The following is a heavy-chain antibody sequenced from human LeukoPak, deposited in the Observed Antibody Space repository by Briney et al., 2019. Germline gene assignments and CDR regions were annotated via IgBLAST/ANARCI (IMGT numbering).Heavy chain of an antibody. J-gene: IGHJ3*02. CDR2: ISSSGSTI. CDR1: GFTFSSYE. Sequence: PGGSLRLSCAASGFTFSSYEMNWVRQAPGKGLEWVSYISSSGSTIYYADPVKGRFTISRDNAKNSLYLQMNSLRAEDTAVYYCARDLHYYDSSGYYADDAFDIWGQGTMVTVSS. V-gene: IGHV3-48*03. D-gene: IGHD3-22*01. CDR3: ARDLHYYDSSGYYADDAFDI.